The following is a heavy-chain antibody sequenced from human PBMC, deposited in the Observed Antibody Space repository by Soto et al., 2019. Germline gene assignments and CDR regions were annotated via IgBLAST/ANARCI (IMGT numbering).Heavy chain of an antibody. D-gene: IGHD3-3*01. J-gene: IGHJ4*02. V-gene: IGHV3-30-3*01. CDR2: ISYDGSNK. CDR1: GFTFSSSA. Sequence: QVQLVESGGGVVQPGRSLRLSCAASGFTFSSSAMHWVRQAPGKGLEWVAVISYDGSNKYYADSVKGRFTISRDNSKNPLYLQMNRLRAEDTAVYYCARDKRDLRFLEWSYYFDYWGQGTLVTVSS. CDR3: ARDKRDLRFLEWSYYFDY.